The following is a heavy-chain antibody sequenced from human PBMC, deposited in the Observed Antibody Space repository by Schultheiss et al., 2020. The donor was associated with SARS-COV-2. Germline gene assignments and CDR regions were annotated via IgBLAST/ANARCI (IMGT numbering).Heavy chain of an antibody. CDR1: GFTFSNYA. CDR3: ARPGRRITQSY. D-gene: IGHD3-10*01. V-gene: IGHV3-30*03. J-gene: IGHJ4*02. CDR2: ISYDGSNK. Sequence: GESLKISCVASGFTFSNYAMSWVRQAPGKGLEWVAVISYDGSNKYYADSVKGRFTISRDNSKNTLFLQMNSLRAEDTAVYYCARPGRRITQSYWGQGTLVTVAS.